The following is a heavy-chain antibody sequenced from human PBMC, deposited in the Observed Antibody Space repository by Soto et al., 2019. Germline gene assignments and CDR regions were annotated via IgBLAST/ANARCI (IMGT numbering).Heavy chain of an antibody. CDR3: ARGSYTGSFPPHFDY. D-gene: IGHD1-26*01. J-gene: IGHJ4*02. CDR2: IYHSGST. V-gene: IGHV4-38-2*01. Sequence: SETLSLTCAVSGDSMSSGHYWGWIRQPPGKGLEWIGIIYHSGSTYYNPSLKSPLTVSVDTSKNQFSLKLRSVTAADTAVYYCARGSYTGSFPPHFDYWGQGTLVTVS. CDR1: GDSMSSGHY.